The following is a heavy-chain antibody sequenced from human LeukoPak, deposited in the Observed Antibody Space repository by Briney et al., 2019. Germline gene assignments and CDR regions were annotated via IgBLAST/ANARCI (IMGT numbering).Heavy chain of an antibody. CDR1: GFTFSSYA. CDR2: ISYDGSNK. CDR3: ARADSSSSTVNFDY. J-gene: IGHJ4*02. Sequence: GGSLRLSCAASGFTFSSYAMHWVRQAPGKGLEWVAVISYDGSNKYYADSVKGRFTISRDNSKNTLYLQMNSLRAEDTAVYYCARADSSSSTVNFDYWGQGTLVTVSS. V-gene: IGHV3-30*01. D-gene: IGHD6-6*01.